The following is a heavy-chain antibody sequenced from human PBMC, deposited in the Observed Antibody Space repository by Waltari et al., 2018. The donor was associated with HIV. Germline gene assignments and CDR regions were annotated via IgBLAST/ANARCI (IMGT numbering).Heavy chain of an antibody. D-gene: IGHD6-25*01. CDR2: IFYTAGS. CDR3: ARGGRTAAAYFGMDV. CDR1: GGSVSPGDYY. V-gene: IGHV4-30-4*08. Sequence: VQLQESGPGLVKPSQTLSLSCSVSGGSVSPGDYYWTWLRQSPGKGLEWIGHIFYTAGSYYNPSLKNRVSTSLDKANNRVSLRLTSVTAADTAVYYCARGGRTAAAYFGMDVWGPGTTVIVAS. J-gene: IGHJ6*02.